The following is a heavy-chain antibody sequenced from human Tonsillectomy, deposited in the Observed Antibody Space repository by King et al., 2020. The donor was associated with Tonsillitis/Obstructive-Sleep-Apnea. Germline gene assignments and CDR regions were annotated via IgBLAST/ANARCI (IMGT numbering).Heavy chain of an antibody. CDR2: ISYDGSNK. CDR3: ARESDLGDCSRTSCYPRVLLAY. CDR1: GFTFSSYA. J-gene: IGHJ4*02. D-gene: IGHD2-2*01. V-gene: IGHV3-30*04. Sequence: VQLVESGGGVVQPGRSLRLSCAASGFTFSSYAMHWVRQAPGKGLEWVAVISYDGSNKYYADSVKGRFTISRDNSKNTLYLQMNSLRAEDTAVYYSARESDLGDCSRTSCYPRVLLAYWGQGTLVTVSS.